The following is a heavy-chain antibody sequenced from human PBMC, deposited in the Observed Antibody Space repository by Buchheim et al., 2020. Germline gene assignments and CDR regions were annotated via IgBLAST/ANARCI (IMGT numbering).Heavy chain of an antibody. CDR3: ARVSNWDLDH. V-gene: IGHV3-7*01. Sequence: VQLVESGGGLVQPGGSLSLSCAASGFSFSSYWMSWVRQAPGKGLEWVASIKQDGHDKYYVDSLKGRFTISRDNAKTSLFLQIDSLRAEDTAVYYCARVSNWDLDHWGQGTL. CDR1: GFSFSSYW. J-gene: IGHJ4*02. CDR2: IKQDGHDK. D-gene: IGHD7-27*01.